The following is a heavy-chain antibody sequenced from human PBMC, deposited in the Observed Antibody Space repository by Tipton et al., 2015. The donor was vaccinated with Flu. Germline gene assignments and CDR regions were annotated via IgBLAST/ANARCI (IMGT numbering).Heavy chain of an antibody. Sequence: PGLVKPSETLSLTCTVSGGSLSSFYWSWIRQPAGKGLEYIGRIYTSGSTNYNPSFKSRVSMSVDTSKTQFSLDLSSVTAADTAMYYCARGSGSGTHVMFDYWGQGTLFTVSS. J-gene: IGHJ4*02. V-gene: IGHV4-4*07. CDR1: GGSLSSFY. CDR3: ARGSGSGTHVMFDY. D-gene: IGHD3-10*01. CDR2: IYTSGST.